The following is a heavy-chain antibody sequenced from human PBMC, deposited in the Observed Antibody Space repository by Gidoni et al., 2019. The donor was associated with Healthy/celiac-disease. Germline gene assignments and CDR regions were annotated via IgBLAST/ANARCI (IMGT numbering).Heavy chain of an antibody. CDR3: AKDRVYDFWSGYFRH. Sequence: EVQLVESGGGLVQPGGSLRLSCAASGFTFSSYAMRWVRQAPGKGLEWVSAISVSGGSKYYADSVKRRFTISRDNTKNTLYLQMNSLIAEDTAVYYCAKDRVYDFWSGYFRHWGQGTLVTVSS. CDR2: ISVSGGSK. D-gene: IGHD3-3*01. J-gene: IGHJ4*02. CDR1: GFTFSSYA. V-gene: IGHV3-23*04.